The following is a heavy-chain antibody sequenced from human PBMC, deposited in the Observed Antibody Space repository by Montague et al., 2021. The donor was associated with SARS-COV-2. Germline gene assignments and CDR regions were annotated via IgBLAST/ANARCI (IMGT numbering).Heavy chain of an antibody. CDR1: GGSISSGGYY. V-gene: IGHV4-31*03. J-gene: IGHJ5*02. CDR2: IYYSGST. D-gene: IGHD2-2*01. CDR3: ARARVVAPTTRNWFDP. Sequence: TLSLTCTVSGGSISSGGYYWSWIRQHPGKGLEWIGYIYYSGSTYYNPSLKSRLTISVDTSKNRFSLKLSSVTAADTAMYYCARARVVAPTTRNWFDPWGQGTLVTVSS.